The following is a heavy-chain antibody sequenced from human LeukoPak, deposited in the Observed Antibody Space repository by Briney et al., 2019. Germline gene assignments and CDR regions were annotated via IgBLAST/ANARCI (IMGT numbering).Heavy chain of an antibody. J-gene: IGHJ4*02. CDR3: AKDQDDYGGSFDY. CDR1: GFTFSSYG. Sequence: PGGSLRLSCAASGFTFSSYGMHWVRQAPGKGLEWVAFIRYDGSNKYYADSVKGRFTISRDNSTNTLYLQMNSLRAEDTAVYYCAKDQDDYGGSFDYWGQGTLVTVSS. D-gene: IGHD4-17*01. V-gene: IGHV3-30*02. CDR2: IRYDGSNK.